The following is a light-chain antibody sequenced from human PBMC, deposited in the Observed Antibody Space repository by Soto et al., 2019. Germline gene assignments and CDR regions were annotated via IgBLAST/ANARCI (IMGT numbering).Light chain of an antibody. CDR3: QQYDDGLRLT. V-gene: IGKV3D-15*01. CDR2: GAS. J-gene: IGKJ4*01. CDR1: QSVSNN. Sequence: MNPSAGTVSLSPRERATLSCMAIQSVSNNYLAWYQQKPGQAPRLLIYGASNRATGIPDRFSGSGSGTEFNLTISSLQSEDFAVYFCQQYDDGLRLTFGGGTKVDI.